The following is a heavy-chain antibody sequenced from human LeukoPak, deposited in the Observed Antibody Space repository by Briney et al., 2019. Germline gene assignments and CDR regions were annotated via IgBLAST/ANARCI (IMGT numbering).Heavy chain of an antibody. V-gene: IGHV3-21*01. CDR1: EFTFSSYN. J-gene: IGHJ4*02. D-gene: IGHD6-13*01. CDR2: ISSGRSYT. Sequence: GGSLRLSCAASEFTFSSYNMNWVRQAPGKGLEWVSSISSGRSYTYYADSVKGRFTISRDNAKNSLYLQMNSLRAEDTAVYYCARSPSGGSSDYWGQGTLVTVPS. CDR3: ARSPSGGSSDY.